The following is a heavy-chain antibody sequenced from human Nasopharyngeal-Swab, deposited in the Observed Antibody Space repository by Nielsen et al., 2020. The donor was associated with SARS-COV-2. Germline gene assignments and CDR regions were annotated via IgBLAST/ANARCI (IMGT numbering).Heavy chain of an antibody. J-gene: IGHJ2*01. Sequence: ASVKVSCKASGYTFTGYYMHWVRQAPGQGLEWMGRINPNSGGTNYAQKFQGRVTMTRDTSISTAYMELSRLRSDDTAVYYCARYLSSGWYSGSGWYFDLWGRGTLVTVSS. D-gene: IGHD6-19*01. CDR1: GYTFTGYY. V-gene: IGHV1-2*06. CDR2: INPNSGGT. CDR3: ARYLSSGWYSGSGWYFDL.